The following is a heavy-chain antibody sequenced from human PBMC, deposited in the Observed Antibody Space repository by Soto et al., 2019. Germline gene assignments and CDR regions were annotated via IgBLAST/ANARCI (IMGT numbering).Heavy chain of an antibody. J-gene: IGHJ6*02. V-gene: IGHV1-69*01. D-gene: IGHD2-2*01. CDR3: AFYSVRVPAYGMDV. Sequence: QVQLVQSGAEVKKPGSSVKVSCKASGGTFSSYAISWVRQAPGQGLEWMGGIIPIFGTANYAQKFQGRVTITADESTRTASMELSSLRSEETAVYYCAFYSVRVPAYGMDVWGQGTTVTVSS. CDR2: IIPIFGTA. CDR1: GGTFSSYA.